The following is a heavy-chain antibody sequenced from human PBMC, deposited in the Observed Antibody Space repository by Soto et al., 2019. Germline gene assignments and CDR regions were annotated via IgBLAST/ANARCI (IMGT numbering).Heavy chain of an antibody. J-gene: IGHJ5*02. D-gene: IGHD1-7*01. Sequence: QVQLVQSGAEVKKPGASVKVSCKASGYTFSSYGISWVRQAPGQGLEWMGRISAYNGNTNYAQKLQGRVTMTTDTSTSTAYMELRSLRSDDTAVYYCARDRGYNWNYGWVDPWGQGTLVTVSS. CDR2: ISAYNGNT. CDR1: GYTFSSYG. V-gene: IGHV1-18*01. CDR3: ARDRGYNWNYGWVDP.